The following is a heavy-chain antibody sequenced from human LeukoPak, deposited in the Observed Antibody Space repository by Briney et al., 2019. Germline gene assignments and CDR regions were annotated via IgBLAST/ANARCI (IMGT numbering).Heavy chain of an antibody. Sequence: SQTLSLTCAISGDSVSSNSAAWNWIRQSPSRGLEWLGRTHYRSKWYNDYAVSVKSRITINPDTSKNQFSLQLNSVTPEDTAVYYCATKKGSRIQLQEIAFDIWGQGTMVTVSS. CDR1: GDSVSSNSAA. J-gene: IGHJ3*02. D-gene: IGHD5-18*01. V-gene: IGHV6-1*01. CDR2: THYRSKWYN. CDR3: ATKKGSRIQLQEIAFDI.